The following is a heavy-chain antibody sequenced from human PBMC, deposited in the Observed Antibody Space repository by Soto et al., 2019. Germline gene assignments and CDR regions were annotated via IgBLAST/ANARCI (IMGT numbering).Heavy chain of an antibody. J-gene: IGHJ4*02. D-gene: IGHD2-15*01. CDR2: S. V-gene: IGHV5-51*01. CDR1: GYKFSTYW. CDR3: ARSAGNAGRFSEY. Sequence: GESLKISCKGSGYKFSTYWIGWVRQMPGKGLESLKISCQVTISADKSINTAYLQWGSLKASDSAIYYCARSAGNAGRFSEYWGQGTLVTVSS.